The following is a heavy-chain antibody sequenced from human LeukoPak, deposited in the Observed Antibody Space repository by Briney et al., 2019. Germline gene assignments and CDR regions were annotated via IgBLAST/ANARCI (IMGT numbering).Heavy chain of an antibody. D-gene: IGHD6-6*01. CDR2: IYSGGNT. CDR1: GFTVSSNY. Sequence: PGGSLRLSCAASGFTVSSNYMSWVRQAPGKGLEWVSVIYSGGNTYYADSVKGRFTISRDNSKSTLYLQMSSLRAEDTAVYYCARDQQDSSSSWGQGTLVTVSS. CDR3: ARDQQDSSSS. J-gene: IGHJ4*02. V-gene: IGHV3-53*01.